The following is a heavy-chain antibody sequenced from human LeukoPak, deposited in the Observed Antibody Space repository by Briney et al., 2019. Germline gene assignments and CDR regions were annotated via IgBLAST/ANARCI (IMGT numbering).Heavy chain of an antibody. V-gene: IGHV1-18*01. J-gene: IGHJ4*02. CDR1: GYTFTSYG. D-gene: IGHD3-3*01. CDR3: ARVLYYDFWSGYYHNILIDY. CDR2: ISAYNGNT. Sequence: ASVKVSCKASGYTFTSYGISWVRQAPGQGLEWMGCISAYNGNTNYAQKLQGRVTMTTDTSTSTAYMELRSLRSDDTAVYYCARVLYYDFWSGYYHNILIDYWGQGTLVTVSS.